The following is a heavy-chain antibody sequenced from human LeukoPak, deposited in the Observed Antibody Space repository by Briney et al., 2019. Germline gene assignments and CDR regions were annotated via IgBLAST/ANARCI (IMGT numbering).Heavy chain of an antibody. CDR2: ISGSGGST. CDR1: GFTFSSYA. D-gene: IGHD3-10*01. Sequence: PGGSLRLSCAASGFTFSSYAMSWVRQAPGKGLEWVSAISGSGGSTYYADSVKGRFTISRDNSKNTLYLQMNSLRAEDTAVYYCAKDRGPYYGSGSYGGINYWGQGTLVTVSS. J-gene: IGHJ4*02. CDR3: AKDRGPYYGSGSYGGINY. V-gene: IGHV3-23*01.